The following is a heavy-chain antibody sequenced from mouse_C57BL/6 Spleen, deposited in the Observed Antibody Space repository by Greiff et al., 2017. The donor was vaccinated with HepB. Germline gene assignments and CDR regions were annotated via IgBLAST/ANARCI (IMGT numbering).Heavy chain of an antibody. CDR1: GYTFTGYW. V-gene: IGHV1-9*01. CDR2: ILPGSGST. D-gene: IGHD2-4*01. J-gene: IGHJ2*01. CDR3: ARLGLRRGYFDY. Sequence: QVQLQSGAELMKPGASVKLSCKATGYTFTGYWMEWVKQRPGHGLEWIGEILPGSGSTNYNEKFKGKATFTADTSSNTAYMQLSSLTTEDSAIYYCARLGLRRGYFDYWGQGTTLTVSS.